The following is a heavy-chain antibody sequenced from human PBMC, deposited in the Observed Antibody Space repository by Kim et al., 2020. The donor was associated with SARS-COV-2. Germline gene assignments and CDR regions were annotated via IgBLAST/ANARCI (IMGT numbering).Heavy chain of an antibody. CDR1: GGTFSSYA. J-gene: IGHJ4*02. D-gene: IGHD6-6*01. CDR3: AATSIAARPFDY. Sequence: SVKVSCKASGGTFSSYAISWVRQAPGQGLEWMGGIIPIFGTANYAQKFQGRVTITADESTSTAYMELSSLRSEDTAVYYCAATSIAARPFDYWGQGTLVTVSS. CDR2: IIPIFGTA. V-gene: IGHV1-69*13.